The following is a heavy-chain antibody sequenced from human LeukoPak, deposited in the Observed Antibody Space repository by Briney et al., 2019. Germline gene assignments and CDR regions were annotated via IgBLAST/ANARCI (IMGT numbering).Heavy chain of an antibody. CDR2: INHSGST. CDR1: GGSFSPYY. D-gene: IGHD2-21*02. Sequence: SETLSLTCAVYGGSFSPYYWSWIRQPPGKGLEWIGEINHSGSTNYNPSLRSRVTISVDTSKNQFSLRLSSVTAADTAVYYCARGGFYCGGDCYVDYWGQGTLVTVSS. J-gene: IGHJ4*02. V-gene: IGHV4-34*01. CDR3: ARGGFYCGGDCYVDY.